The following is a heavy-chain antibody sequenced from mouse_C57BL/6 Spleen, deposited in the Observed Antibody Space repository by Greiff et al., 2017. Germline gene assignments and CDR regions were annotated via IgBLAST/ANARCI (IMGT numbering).Heavy chain of an antibody. CDR3: ARSDGSSYFDY. D-gene: IGHD1-1*01. V-gene: IGHV1-82*01. CDR1: GYAFSSSW. J-gene: IGHJ2*01. CDR2: IYPGDGDT. Sequence: QVQLQQSGPELVKPGASVKISCKASGYAFSSSWMNWVKQRPGKGLEWIGRIYPGDGDTNYNGKFKGKATLTADKSSSTAYMQHSSLTSEDAAVYFCARSDGSSYFDYWGQGTTLTVSS.